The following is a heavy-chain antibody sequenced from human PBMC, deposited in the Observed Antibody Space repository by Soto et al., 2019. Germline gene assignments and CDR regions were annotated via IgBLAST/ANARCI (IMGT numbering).Heavy chain of an antibody. D-gene: IGHD2-2*01. V-gene: IGHV4-59*01. CDR3: ARYYCSSGICYYFDY. Sequence: XETLYLTCTFSGCSISMYYWSLIRQTPGKGLEWIGYIYYTGSTNYNPSLKSRVSFSVDTSKNQFSLKLSSVTAADTAVYYCARYYCSSGICYYFDYWGQGTLVTVSS. CDR1: GCSISMYY. CDR2: IYYTGST. J-gene: IGHJ4*02.